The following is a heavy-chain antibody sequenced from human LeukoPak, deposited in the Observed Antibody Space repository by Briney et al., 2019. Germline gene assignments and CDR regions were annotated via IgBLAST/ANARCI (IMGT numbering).Heavy chain of an antibody. V-gene: IGHV1-46*01. CDR2: INPSGGST. CDR1: GYTFTGYY. J-gene: IGHJ4*02. Sequence: ASVKVSCKASGYTFTGYYMHWVRQAPGQGLEWMGIINPSGGSTSYAQKFQGRVTMTRDTSTSTVYMELSSLRSEDTAVYYCAREEDYYDSSGYYRHELDYWGQGTLVTVSS. D-gene: IGHD3-22*01. CDR3: AREEDYYDSSGYYRHELDY.